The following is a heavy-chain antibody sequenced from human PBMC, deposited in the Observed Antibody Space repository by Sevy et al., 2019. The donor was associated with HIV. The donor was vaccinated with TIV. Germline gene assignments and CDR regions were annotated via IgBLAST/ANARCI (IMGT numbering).Heavy chain of an antibody. CDR2: VSWDGGTS. CDR1: GFTFDDYA. CDR3: AKGLQWTGTQSALDY. D-gene: IGHD3-10*01. Sequence: GGSLRLSCAASGFTFDDYAMHWVRQAPGKGLEWVSLVSWDGGTSYYEDSVKGRFTVSRDNRKNSLHLQMNSLRAEDTGMYYCAKGLQWTGTQSALDYWGQGTLVTVSS. V-gene: IGHV3-43D*03. J-gene: IGHJ4*02.